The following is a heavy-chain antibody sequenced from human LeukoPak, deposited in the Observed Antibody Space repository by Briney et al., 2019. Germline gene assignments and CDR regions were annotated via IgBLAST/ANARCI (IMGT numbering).Heavy chain of an antibody. J-gene: IGHJ2*01. CDR3: ARHPHAYGSGSYLGWYFDL. Sequence: PGGSLRLSCAASGFTFSSYAMSWVRQAPGKGLEWVSAISGSGGSTYYADSVKGRFTISRDNSKNTLYLQMNSLRAEDTAVYYCARHPHAYGSGSYLGWYFDLWGRGTLVTVSS. D-gene: IGHD3-10*01. CDR1: GFTFSSYA. V-gene: IGHV3-23*01. CDR2: ISGSGGST.